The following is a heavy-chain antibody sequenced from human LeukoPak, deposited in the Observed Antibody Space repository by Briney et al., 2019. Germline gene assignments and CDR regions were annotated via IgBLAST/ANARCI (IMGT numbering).Heavy chain of an antibody. CDR1: GFTFDDYV. Sequence: GRSLRLSCAASGFTFDDYVMHWVRHAPGKGLEWVSGISWNSGSIGYADSVKGRFTISRDNAKNSLYLQMNSLRAEDTALYYCAKVGSSGSSTYFDYWGQGTLVTVSS. CDR2: ISWNSGSI. CDR3: AKVGSSGSSTYFDY. J-gene: IGHJ4*02. D-gene: IGHD3-10*01. V-gene: IGHV3-9*01.